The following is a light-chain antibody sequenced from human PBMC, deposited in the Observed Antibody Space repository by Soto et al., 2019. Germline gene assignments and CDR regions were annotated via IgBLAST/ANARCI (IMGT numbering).Light chain of an antibody. CDR1: SSDVGSYNL. CDR3: CSYAGSSTFWL. CDR2: EGS. V-gene: IGLV2-23*03. Sequence: QYALTQPASVSGSPGQSITISCTGNSSDVGSYNLVSWYQQHPGKAPKLMIYEGSKRPSGVSNRFSGSKSGNTASLTISGLQAEDEADYYCCSYAGSSTFWLFGGGTKLTVL. J-gene: IGLJ3*02.